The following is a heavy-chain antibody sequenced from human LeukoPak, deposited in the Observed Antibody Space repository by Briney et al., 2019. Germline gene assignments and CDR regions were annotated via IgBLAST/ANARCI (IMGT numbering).Heavy chain of an antibody. CDR3: ARDSADSSSFAFDI. V-gene: IGHV3-7*01. CDR1: RITFSRHW. CDR2: IKQDGSVK. Sequence: PGGSLRLSCAASRITFSRHWMTWVRQAPGKGLEWVANIKQDGSVKDYVDSVKGRFTISRDNAKNSLSLRMNSLRVEDTAVYYCARDSADSSSFAFDIWGQGTLVTVSS. J-gene: IGHJ3*02. D-gene: IGHD6-13*01.